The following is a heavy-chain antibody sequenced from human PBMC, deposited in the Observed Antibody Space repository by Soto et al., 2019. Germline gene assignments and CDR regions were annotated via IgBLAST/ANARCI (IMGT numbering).Heavy chain of an antibody. CDR3: ARQTGLGATNY. J-gene: IGHJ4*02. CDR1: EFTFSNYA. CDR2: ISGNDDST. Sequence: GGSLRLSCVASEFTFSNYAMSWVRQAPGKGLEWVSAISGNDDSTYYADSVKGRCIISRDNSKNTLDLQMNSLRAQDTAVYYCARQTGLGATNYWGRGTLVTVSS. D-gene: IGHD1-26*01. V-gene: IGHV3-23*01.